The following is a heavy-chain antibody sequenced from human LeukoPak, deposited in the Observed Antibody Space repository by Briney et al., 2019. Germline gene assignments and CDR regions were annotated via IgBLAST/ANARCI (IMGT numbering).Heavy chain of an antibody. CDR2: TRNKANSYTT. D-gene: IGHD1-26*01. J-gene: IGHJ4*02. Sequence: SGGSLRLSCAASGFTFSDHYMDGVRQAPGKGLEWVGRTRNKANSYTTEYAASVKGRFTISRDDSKNSLYLQMNSLKTEDTAVYYCARDYSGYFDYWGQGTLVTVSS. V-gene: IGHV3-72*01. CDR1: GFTFSDHY. CDR3: ARDYSGYFDY.